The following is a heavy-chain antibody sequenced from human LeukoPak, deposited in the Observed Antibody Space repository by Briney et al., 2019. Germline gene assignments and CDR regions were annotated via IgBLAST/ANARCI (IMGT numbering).Heavy chain of an antibody. CDR3: ARAPGGYSRTHFDY. J-gene: IGHJ4*02. Sequence: SETLSLTCTVSGGSISSSSYYWGWIRQPPGKGLEWIGSIYYSGSTYYNPSLKSRVTISVDTSKNQFSLKLSSVTAADTAVYYCARAPGGYSRTHFDYWGQGTLVTVSS. D-gene: IGHD6-13*01. V-gene: IGHV4-39*07. CDR2: IYYSGST. CDR1: GGSISSSSYY.